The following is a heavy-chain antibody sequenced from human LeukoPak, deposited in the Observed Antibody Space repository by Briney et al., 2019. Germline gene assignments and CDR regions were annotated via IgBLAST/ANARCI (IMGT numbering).Heavy chain of an antibody. J-gene: IGHJ4*02. Sequence: LPGGSLRLSCEASGFTFSTFWMSWARQAPGKGLEWVANIKHDGNEKHYVDSVKGRFTISRDNAKNSVYLQMNSLRAEDTAVYYCARDNYYGGIDYWGQGTLVTVSS. D-gene: IGHD3-10*01. CDR1: GFTFSTFW. CDR2: IKHDGNEK. CDR3: ARDNYYGGIDY. V-gene: IGHV3-7*01.